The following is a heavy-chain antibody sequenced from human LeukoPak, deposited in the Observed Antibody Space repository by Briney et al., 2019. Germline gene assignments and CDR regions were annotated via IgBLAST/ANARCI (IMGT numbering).Heavy chain of an antibody. J-gene: IGHJ4*02. V-gene: IGHV4-61*08. D-gene: IGHD3-10*01. Sequence: SQTLSLTCTVSGDSISSDDYYWSWIRQPPGKGLEWIGYIYYSGSTNYNPSLKSRVTISVDTSKNQFSLNLNSVTAADTAMYYCARCPRYYYGSGSCFFDYWGQGTLVTVSS. CDR3: ARCPRYYYGSGSCFFDY. CDR1: GDSISSDDYY. CDR2: IYYSGST.